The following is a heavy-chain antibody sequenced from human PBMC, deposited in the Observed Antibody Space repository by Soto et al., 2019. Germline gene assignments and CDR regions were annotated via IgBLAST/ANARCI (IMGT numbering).Heavy chain of an antibody. J-gene: IGHJ4*02. D-gene: IGHD6-6*01. V-gene: IGHV4-34*01. CDR2: INHSGST. Sequence: SETLSLTCAVYGGSFSGYYWSWIRQPPGKGLEWIGEINHSGSTNYNPSLKSRVTISVDTSKNQFSLKLSSVTAADTAVYYCARCCLKLEDPTAYYFDYWGQGTLVTVSS. CDR3: ARCCLKLEDPTAYYFDY. CDR1: GGSFSGYY.